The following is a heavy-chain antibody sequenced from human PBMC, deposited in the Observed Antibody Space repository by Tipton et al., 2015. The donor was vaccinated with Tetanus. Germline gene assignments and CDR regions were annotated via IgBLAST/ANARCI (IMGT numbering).Heavy chain of an antibody. J-gene: IGHJ4*02. CDR2: ITPIFGTT. CDR1: GGTFTNYA. D-gene: IGHD1-14*01. CDR3: GRAPNRISRAYDY. Sequence: QLVQSGAEMKKPGSSVKVSCKASGGTFTNYALSWVRQAPGQGLEWVGGITPIFGTTNSAPKFQGRVTITADESTNTAYMELSNLRSEDTAVYYRGRAPNRISRAYDYWGQGTQITVSS. V-gene: IGHV1-69*01.